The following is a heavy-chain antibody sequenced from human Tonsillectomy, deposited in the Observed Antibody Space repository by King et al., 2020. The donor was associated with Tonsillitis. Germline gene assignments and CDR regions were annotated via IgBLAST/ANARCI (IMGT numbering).Heavy chain of an antibody. CDR1: GFTFSSYA. Sequence: VQLVESGGGLVQPGGSLRLSCAASGFTFSSYAMSWVRQAPGKGLEWVSAISGSGGSTYYADSVKGRFTISRDNSKNTLYLQMNSLRAEDTAVYYCAKWGGIAGRGTFLGPFDHWGQGTLVTVSS. CDR3: AKWGGIAGRGTFLGPFDH. D-gene: IGHD6-13*01. CDR2: ISGSGGST. J-gene: IGHJ4*02. V-gene: IGHV3-23*04.